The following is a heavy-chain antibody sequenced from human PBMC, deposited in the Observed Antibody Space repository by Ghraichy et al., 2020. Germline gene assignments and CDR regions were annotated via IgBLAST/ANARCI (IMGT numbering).Heavy chain of an antibody. CDR3: ARDTSFQH. J-gene: IGHJ1*01. Sequence: SETLSLTCTVSGGSMRSYYWNWIRQPPGKGLEWIGYIYYSNSGSTNYNPSLKSRVTISVDTSKNQFSLRLSSVTAADTAVYYCARDTSFQHWGQGTLVTVSS. V-gene: IGHV4-59*01. CDR2: IYYSNSGST. CDR1: GGSMRSYY.